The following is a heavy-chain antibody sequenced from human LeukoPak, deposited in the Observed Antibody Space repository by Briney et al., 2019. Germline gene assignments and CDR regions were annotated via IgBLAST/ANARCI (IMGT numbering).Heavy chain of an antibody. J-gene: IGHJ4*02. Sequence: GGSLRLFCAASAFTFSSYWMHWVRQVPGKGLVWVARINPGGSSITYADSVKGRFTISRDNAKNTLYLQMDSLRAEDTGVYYCARSNQADDYWGQGTLVTVSS. CDR1: AFTFSSYW. V-gene: IGHV3-74*01. D-gene: IGHD1-14*01. CDR3: ARSNQADDY. CDR2: INPGGSSI.